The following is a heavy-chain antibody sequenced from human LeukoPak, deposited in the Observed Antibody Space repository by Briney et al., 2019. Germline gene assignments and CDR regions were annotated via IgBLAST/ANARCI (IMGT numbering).Heavy chain of an antibody. CDR3: VKEQGSGANDVFDF. D-gene: IGHD2-15*01. CDR1: GFTFSSYA. V-gene: IGHV3-33*06. Sequence: GGSLRLSCAASGFTFSSYAMHWVRQAPGKGLEWVAVIWYDGSNEYYADSVKGRFTISRDNSKNTLYLQMNSLRAEDTAVYYCVKEQGSGANDVFDFWGRGTMVTVSS. CDR2: IWYDGSNE. J-gene: IGHJ3*01.